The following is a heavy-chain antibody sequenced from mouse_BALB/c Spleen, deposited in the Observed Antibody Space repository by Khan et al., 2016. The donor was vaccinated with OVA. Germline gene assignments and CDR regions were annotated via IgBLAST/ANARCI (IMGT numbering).Heavy chain of an antibody. J-gene: IGHJ4*01. CDR3: ASSSCNGNTRYAMDY. D-gene: IGHD1-1*01. CDR1: GYTFTSYW. Sequence: DLVKPGASVRLSCKASGYTFTSYWINWIKQRPGQGLEWIGHIAPGSGSSYYNQMFKGKATLTVDTSSTTAYIQLSSLSSVDSAVYFCASSSCNGNTRYAMDYLGRGTSVIVSS. V-gene: IGHV1S41*01. CDR2: IAPGSGSS.